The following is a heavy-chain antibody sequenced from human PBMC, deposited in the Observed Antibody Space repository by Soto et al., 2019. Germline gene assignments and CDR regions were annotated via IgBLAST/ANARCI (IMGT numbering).Heavy chain of an antibody. CDR3: AADRLAAADYYYYGMDV. CDR1: GYTFTSYG. D-gene: IGHD6-13*01. Sequence: ASVKVSCKASGYTFTSYGISWVRQAPGQGLEWMGWISAYNGNTNYAQKLQGRVTMTTDTSTSTAYMELRSLRSEDTAVYYCAADRLAAADYYYYGMDVWGQGTTVTVSS. CDR2: ISAYNGNT. J-gene: IGHJ6*02. V-gene: IGHV1-18*01.